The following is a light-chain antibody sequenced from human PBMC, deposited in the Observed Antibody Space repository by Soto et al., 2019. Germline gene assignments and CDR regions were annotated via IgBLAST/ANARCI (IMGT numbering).Light chain of an antibody. V-gene: IGLV2-14*01. CDR3: SSYTSSTNVL. CDR2: DVS. J-gene: IGLJ2*01. CDR1: ISDVGGYNY. Sequence: QSVLTQPASVSGSPGQSITISCTGTISDVGGYNYVSWYQQHPGTAPKLMIYDVSNRPSGVSNRFSGSKSGNTASLTISGLQAEDEADYYCSSYTSSTNVLFGGGTKLTVL.